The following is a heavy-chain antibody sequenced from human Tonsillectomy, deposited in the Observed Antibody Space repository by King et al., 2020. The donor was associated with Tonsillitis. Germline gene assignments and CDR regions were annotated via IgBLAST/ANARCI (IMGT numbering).Heavy chain of an antibody. CDR2: INHIGST. J-gene: IGHJ5*02. CDR1: GGSFSGYY. V-gene: IGHV4-34*01. D-gene: IGHD2-2*01. CDR3: ARGASSCSSTSCYLGNWFDP. Sequence: QVQLQQWGAGLLKPSETLSLPCAVYGGSFSGYYWSWIRQPPGKGLEWIGEINHIGSTNYTPSLKSRVTISVDTSKNQFSLTLSSVTSADTAVYYCARGASSCSSTSCYLGNWFDPWGQGTLVTVSS.